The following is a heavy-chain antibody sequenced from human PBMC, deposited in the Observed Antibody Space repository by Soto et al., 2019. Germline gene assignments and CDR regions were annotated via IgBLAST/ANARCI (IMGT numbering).Heavy chain of an antibody. V-gene: IGHV4-34*01. CDR2: INHSGST. D-gene: IGHD2-8*01. CDR3: ARGPSRVLMVYAIMRLYGMDV. J-gene: IGHJ6*02. Sequence: SETLSLTCTVSGGSISSYYWSWIRQPPGKGLEWIGEINHSGSTNYNPSLKSRVTISVDTSKNHFSLKLSSVTAADTAVYYFARGPSRVLMVYAIMRLYGMDVWGQGTTVTVSS. CDR1: GGSISSYY.